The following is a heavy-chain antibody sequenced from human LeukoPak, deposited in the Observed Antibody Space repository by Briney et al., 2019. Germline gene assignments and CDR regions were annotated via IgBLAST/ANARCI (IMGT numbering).Heavy chain of an antibody. CDR1: GGSISSSSYY. J-gene: IGHJ4*02. CDR2: IYYSGST. Sequence: SETLSLTCTVSGGSISSSSYYWGWVRQPPGKGLEWIGNIYYSGSTYYNSSLKSRVTISVDTSKNHFSLKLSSVTATDTAVYYCARLGYSGSYYLFDYWGQGTLVTVSS. V-gene: IGHV4-39*02. CDR3: ARLGYSGSYYLFDY. D-gene: IGHD1-26*01.